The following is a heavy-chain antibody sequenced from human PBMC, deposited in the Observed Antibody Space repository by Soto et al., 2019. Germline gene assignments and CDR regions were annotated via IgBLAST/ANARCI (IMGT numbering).Heavy chain of an antibody. Sequence: GESLKISCKGSGYSFATYWIAWVRQMPGKGLEWMGTIYPSNSDTKYSPSFQGRVTISAEKSINTTYLQWSSLTASDTAVYYCPRHRLYSSSWTTFDYWGHGALVTVSS. CDR3: PRHRLYSSSWTTFDY. CDR1: GYSFATYW. J-gene: IGHJ4*01. CDR2: IYPSNSDT. V-gene: IGHV5-51*01. D-gene: IGHD6-13*01.